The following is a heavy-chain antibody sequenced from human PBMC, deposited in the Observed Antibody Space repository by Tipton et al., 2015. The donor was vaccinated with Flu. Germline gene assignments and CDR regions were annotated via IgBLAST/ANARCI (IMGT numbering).Heavy chain of an antibody. D-gene: IGHD2-2*01. J-gene: IGHJ4*02. CDR2: IYYSGNT. V-gene: IGHV4-59*01. CDR3: ARAPRYCSSTSCYFDY. CDR1: GGSISSYY. Sequence: TLSLTCTVSGGSISSYYWSWIRQPPGKGLEWIGNIYYSGNTNYNPSLKSRLTISVDTSKNQFSLKLSSVTAADTAVYYCARAPRYCSSTSCYFDYWGQGTLVTVSS.